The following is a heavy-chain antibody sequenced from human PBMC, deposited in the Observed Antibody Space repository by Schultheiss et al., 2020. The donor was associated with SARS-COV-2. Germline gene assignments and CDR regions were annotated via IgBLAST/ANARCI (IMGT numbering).Heavy chain of an antibody. CDR3: AREGYCSGGSCFGGMDV. CDR1: GYTFTRYY. CDR2: INPSGGST. J-gene: IGHJ6*04. Sequence: ASVKVSCKASGYTFTRYYMQWVRQAPGQGLEWMGIINPSGGSTSYAQKFQGRVTMTRDTSTSTVYMELSSLRSEDTAVYYCAREGYCSGGSCFGGMDVWGEGATVKVSS. D-gene: IGHD2-15*01. V-gene: IGHV1-46*01.